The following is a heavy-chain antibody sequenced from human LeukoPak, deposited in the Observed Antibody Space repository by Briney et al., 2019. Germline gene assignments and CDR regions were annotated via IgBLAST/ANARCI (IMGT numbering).Heavy chain of an antibody. CDR1: GYTFTGYY. CDR3: ALEDRFSSAFDP. CDR2: INPNSGGT. D-gene: IGHD3-22*01. V-gene: IGHV1-2*02. J-gene: IGHJ5*02. Sequence: ASVKVSCKASGYTFTGYYMHWVRQAPGQGLEWMGWINPNSGGTNYAQKFQGRVTMTRDMSISTAYMELSRLRSDDTAVYYCALEDRFSSAFDPWGQGTLVTVSS.